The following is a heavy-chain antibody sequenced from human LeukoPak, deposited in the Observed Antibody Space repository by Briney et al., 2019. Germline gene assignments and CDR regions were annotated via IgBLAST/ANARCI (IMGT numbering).Heavy chain of an antibody. Sequence: GGSLRLSCAASGFTFTNYWMHWVRQAPGMGLVWVSRLPPDELGIIYADSVKGRFTVSRDNAKNTVYLQMNNLRVDDTAMYYCASQLRYFDWLLGDYWGQGTLVTVSS. CDR1: GFTFTNYW. CDR3: ASQLRYFDWLLGDY. V-gene: IGHV3-74*01. D-gene: IGHD3-9*01. J-gene: IGHJ4*02. CDR2: LPPDELGI.